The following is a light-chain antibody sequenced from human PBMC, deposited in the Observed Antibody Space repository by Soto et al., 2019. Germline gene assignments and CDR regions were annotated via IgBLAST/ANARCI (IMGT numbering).Light chain of an antibody. CDR2: AAS. Sequence: DIQMTQSPSSLSASVGDRVTITCRASQSISSYLNWYQQKPGKAPKLLIYAASSLQSGVPSRFSGSGSGTDFTLTISSLPPEDFATYYCQQSYSTPPSTVGQVTKVESK. J-gene: IGKJ1*01. V-gene: IGKV1-39*01. CDR1: QSISSY. CDR3: QQSYSTPPST.